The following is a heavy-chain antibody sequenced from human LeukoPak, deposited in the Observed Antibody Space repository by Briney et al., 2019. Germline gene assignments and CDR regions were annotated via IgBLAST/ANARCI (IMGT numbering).Heavy chain of an antibody. CDR3: ANWGLMTTMTPRDY. J-gene: IGHJ4*02. V-gene: IGHV3-23*01. Sequence: GGSLRLSCAASGFTFNSYAMSWVRQAPGKGLEWVSTISGSGDSTRYADSVQGRFTISRDNSKNTLFLQMNSLRAEDTAVYYCANWGLMTTMTPRDYWGQGTLVTVSS. D-gene: IGHD4-17*01. CDR2: ISGSGDST. CDR1: GFTFNSYA.